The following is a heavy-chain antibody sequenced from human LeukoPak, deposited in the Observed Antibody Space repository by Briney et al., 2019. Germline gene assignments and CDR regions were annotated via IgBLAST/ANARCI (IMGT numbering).Heavy chain of an antibody. CDR3: AREYCSSTSCDSGFDY. V-gene: IGHV3-21*01. J-gene: IGHJ4*02. CDR2: ISSSGSYR. D-gene: IGHD2-2*01. CDR1: GFTFSTYS. Sequence: GGSLRLSCAGAGFTFSTYSMNWVRQAPGKGLEWVSSISSSGSYRYYADSVKGRFTISRDNAKKSLYLQMNSLRAEDTAVYYCAREYCSSTSCDSGFDYWGQGTLVTVSS.